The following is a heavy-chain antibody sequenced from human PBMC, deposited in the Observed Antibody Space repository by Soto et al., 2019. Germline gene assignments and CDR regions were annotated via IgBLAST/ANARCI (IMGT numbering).Heavy chain of an antibody. Sequence: LRLSCAASGFICGSYDMSWVRQAPGKGLEWVSTILVDGRTFYVDSVKGRFTISRDSSQNTVYLQMNSLTAGDTALYYCAKATATGGGAFDICGQGTKVTVSS. D-gene: IGHD2-8*02. V-gene: IGHV3-23*01. CDR3: AKATATGGGAFDI. CDR2: ILVDGRT. CDR1: GFICGSYD. J-gene: IGHJ3*02.